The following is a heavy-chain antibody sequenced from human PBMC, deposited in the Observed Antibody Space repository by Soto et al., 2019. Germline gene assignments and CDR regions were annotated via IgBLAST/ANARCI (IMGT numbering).Heavy chain of an antibody. J-gene: IGHJ3*02. CDR3: AKRPVDYAGDAFGI. Sequence: QVQLVESGGGVVQPGRSLRLSCAASGFTFSSYGMHWVRQAPGKGLEWVAVISYDGSNKYYADSVKGRFTISRDNSKNTLYLQLNSLRAEDTAVYYRAKRPVDYAGDAFGIWGQGRMVTVSS. V-gene: IGHV3-30*18. CDR2: ISYDGSNK. CDR1: GFTFSSYG. D-gene: IGHD4-17*01.